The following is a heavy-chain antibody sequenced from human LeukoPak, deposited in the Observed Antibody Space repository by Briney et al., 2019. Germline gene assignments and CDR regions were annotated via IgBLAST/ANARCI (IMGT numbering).Heavy chain of an antibody. V-gene: IGHV1-69*04. CDR1: GGTFTSYA. CDR3: ARDQDHIAVAGIDY. D-gene: IGHD6-19*01. Sequence: SVKVSCKASGGTFTSYAISWVRQAPGQGLEWMGRIIPILGIANYAQKFQGRVTITADKSTSTAYMELSSLRSEDTAVYYCARDQDHIAVAGIDYWGQGTLVTVSS. CDR2: IIPILGIA. J-gene: IGHJ4*02.